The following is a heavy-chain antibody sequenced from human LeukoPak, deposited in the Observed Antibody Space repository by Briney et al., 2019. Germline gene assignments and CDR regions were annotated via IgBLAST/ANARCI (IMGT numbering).Heavy chain of an antibody. Sequence: PGTSLRLSCAASGFTFRSHDMHWVRQAPGKGLEWVAFIWXDGSNKYYTDSVKGRFTISRDNSKNTLYLQMNSLRAEDTAVYYCARYSSGWYGEKKYYFDYWGQGTLVTVSS. D-gene: IGHD6-19*01. CDR1: GFTFRSHD. V-gene: IGHV3-33*01. CDR3: ARYSSGWYGEKKYYFDY. CDR2: IWXDGSNK. J-gene: IGHJ4*02.